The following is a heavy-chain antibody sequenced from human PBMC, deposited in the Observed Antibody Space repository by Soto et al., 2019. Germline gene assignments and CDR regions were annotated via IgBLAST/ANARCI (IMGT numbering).Heavy chain of an antibody. Sequence: QVQLVQSGAEVKKPGASVKVSCKVSGYTLTGLSMHWVRQAPGKGLEWMGGFDPEDGKRIYAQKLQGRVTMTEDTSTDTGDMELSSLRSEDTAVYYFVTVEPLGYCTNSLCVSWDYWGQGTLVSVSS. CDR3: VTVEPLGYCTNSLCVSWDY. CDR2: FDPEDGKR. J-gene: IGHJ4*02. D-gene: IGHD2-8*01. CDR1: GYTLTGLS. V-gene: IGHV1-24*01.